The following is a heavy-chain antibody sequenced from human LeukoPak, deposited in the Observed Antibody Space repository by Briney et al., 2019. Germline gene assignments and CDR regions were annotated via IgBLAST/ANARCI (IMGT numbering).Heavy chain of an antibody. CDR3: ARGLSGFLDYYYGMDV. CDR2: IYYSGST. CDR1: GGSISSGGYY. D-gene: IGHD3-22*01. J-gene: IGHJ6*02. Sequence: SETLSLTCTVSGGSISSGGYYWSWIRQHPGKGLEWIGYIYYSGSTYYNPSLKSRVTISVDTSKNQFSLKLSSVTAADTAVYYCARGLSGFLDYYYGMDVWGQGTTVTVSS. V-gene: IGHV4-31*03.